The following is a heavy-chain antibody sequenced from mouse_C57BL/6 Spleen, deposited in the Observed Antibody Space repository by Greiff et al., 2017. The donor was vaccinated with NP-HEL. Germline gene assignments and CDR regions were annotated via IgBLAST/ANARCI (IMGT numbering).Heavy chain of an antibody. CDR1: GFTFSDYY. CDR3: AREGTSTMVTTDWYFDV. Sequence: EVKLVESEGGLVQPGSSMKLSCTASGFTFSDYYMALVRQVPEKGLEWVANINYDGSSTYYLDSLKSRFIISRDNAKNILYLQMSSLKSEDTATYYCAREGTSTMVTTDWYFDVWGTGTTVTVSS. D-gene: IGHD2-2*01. V-gene: IGHV5-16*01. J-gene: IGHJ1*03. CDR2: INYDGSST.